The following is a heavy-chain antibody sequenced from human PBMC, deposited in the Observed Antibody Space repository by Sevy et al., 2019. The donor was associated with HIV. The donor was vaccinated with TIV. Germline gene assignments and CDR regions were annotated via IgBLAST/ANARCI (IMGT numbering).Heavy chain of an antibody. CDR2: ISYSGTYK. CDR3: ARVAVEYCTDDCYHRFDY. D-gene: IGHD2-21*02. V-gene: IGHV3-30-3*01. J-gene: IGHJ4*02. Sequence: GGSLRLSCAASGFTFTLYAIHWVRQAPGKGLEWVALISYSGTYKYYADSVKGRFTISRDESKNTAYQQMNNLRTDDTAVYYCARVAVEYCTDDCYHRFDYWGQGTQVTVSS. CDR1: GFTFTLYA.